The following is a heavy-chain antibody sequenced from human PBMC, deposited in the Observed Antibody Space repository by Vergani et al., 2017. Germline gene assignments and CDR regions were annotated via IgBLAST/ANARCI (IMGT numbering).Heavy chain of an antibody. CDR1: GGSISSGGYY. CDR2: IYYSGST. D-gene: IGHD6-19*01. J-gene: IGHJ3*02. V-gene: IGHV4-31*03. Sequence: QVQLQQWGAGLLKPSETLSLTCTVSGGSISSGGYYWSWIRQHPGKGLEWIGYIYYSGSTYYNPSLKSRVTISVDTSKNQFSLKLSSVTAADTAVYYCARVDSSGWYDAFDIWGQGTMVTVSS. CDR3: ARVDSSGWYDAFDI.